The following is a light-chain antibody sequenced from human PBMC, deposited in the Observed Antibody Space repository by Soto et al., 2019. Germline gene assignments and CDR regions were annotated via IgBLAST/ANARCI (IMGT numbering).Light chain of an antibody. CDR1: QGISNF. CDR2: DAS. J-gene: IGKJ1*01. CDR3: QQYNSHRT. V-gene: IGKV1-13*02. Sequence: AIQLTQSPSSLSASVGNRVTITCRASQGISNFLAWYQQKPGKAPKLLIYDASSLESGVPSRFSGSESGTEFTLTISSLQPDDAAIYYCQQYNSHRTFGQGTKVDIK.